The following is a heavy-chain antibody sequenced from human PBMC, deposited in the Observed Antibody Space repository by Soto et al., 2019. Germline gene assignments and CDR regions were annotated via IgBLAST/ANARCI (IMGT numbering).Heavy chain of an antibody. CDR3: AKGRSSMIVVVMDY. V-gene: IGHV3-9*01. CDR2: ITWNSGHI. J-gene: IGHJ4*02. D-gene: IGHD3-22*01. Sequence: SLRLSCVASGFNLDDSAMNWVRQVPGKGLEWVSGITWNSGHILYADSVKGRFTISRDNAKKSLYLELNSLRPEDTALYYCAKGRSSMIVVVMDYWGQGTPVTVSS. CDR1: GFNLDDSA.